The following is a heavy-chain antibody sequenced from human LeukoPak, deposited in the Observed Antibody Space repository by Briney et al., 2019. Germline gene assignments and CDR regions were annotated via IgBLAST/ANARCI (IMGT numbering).Heavy chain of an antibody. Sequence: GGSLRLSCAASGFTFSNYALSWVRQAPGKGLEWVSAISGSGGNTYYADSVKGRFTISRDNSKNTLYLQMNSLRVEDTAIYYCAKQMARYFDLWGRGTLVTVSS. D-gene: IGHD5-24*01. J-gene: IGHJ2*01. V-gene: IGHV3-23*01. CDR3: AKQMARYFDL. CDR2: ISGSGGNT. CDR1: GFTFSNYA.